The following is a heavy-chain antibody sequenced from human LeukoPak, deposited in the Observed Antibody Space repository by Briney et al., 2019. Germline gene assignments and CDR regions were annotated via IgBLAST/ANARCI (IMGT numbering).Heavy chain of an antibody. J-gene: IGHJ4*02. CDR3: AKARPLLTGGWYTAYFDY. V-gene: IGHV3-9*01. D-gene: IGHD6-19*01. CDR1: GFTFDDYA. Sequence: PGGSLRLSCAASGFTFDDYAMHWVRQAPGKGLEWVSGISWNSGSIGYADSVKGRFTISRDNAKNSLYLQMNSLKAEDTALYYCAKARPLLTGGWYTAYFDYWGQGTLVTVSS. CDR2: ISWNSGSI.